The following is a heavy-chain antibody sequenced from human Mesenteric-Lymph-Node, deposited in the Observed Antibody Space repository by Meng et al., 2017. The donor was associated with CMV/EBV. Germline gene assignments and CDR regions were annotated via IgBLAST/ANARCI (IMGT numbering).Heavy chain of an antibody. D-gene: IGHD3-16*01. CDR3: ARDLRGGYQGMGEFRNNWFDP. V-gene: IGHV1-8*01. CDR2: MNPNSGNT. CDR1: GYTFSSYD. Sequence: ASVKVSCKASGYTFSSYDINWVRQATGQGLEWMGWMNPNSGNTGYAQKFQGRVTMTRNSSISTAYMELSSLISEDTAVYYCARDLRGGYQGMGEFRNNWFDPWGQGTLVTVSS. J-gene: IGHJ5*02.